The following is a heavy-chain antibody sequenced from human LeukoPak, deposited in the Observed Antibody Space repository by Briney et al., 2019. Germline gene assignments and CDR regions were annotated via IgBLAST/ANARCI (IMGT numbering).Heavy chain of an antibody. CDR2: ISGSGGST. CDR1: GFTFSSYA. CDR3: AKGRSNYGDYEDAFDI. V-gene: IGHV3-23*01. D-gene: IGHD4-17*01. Sequence: PGGSLRLSCAASGFTFSSYAMSWVRQAPGKGLEWVSAISGSGGSTYYADSVKGRFTISRDNSKNTLYLQMNSLRAEDTAVYYCAKGRSNYGDYEDAFDIWGQGTMVTVSS. J-gene: IGHJ3*02.